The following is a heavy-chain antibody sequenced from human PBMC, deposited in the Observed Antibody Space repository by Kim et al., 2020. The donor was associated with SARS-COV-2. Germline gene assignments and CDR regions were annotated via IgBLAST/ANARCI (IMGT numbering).Heavy chain of an antibody. CDR1: GFTFSSYW. Sequence: GGSLRLSCAASGFTFSSYWMSWVRQAPGKGLEWVANIKQDGSEKYYVDSVKGRFTISRDNAKNSLYLQMNSLRAEDTAVYYCARDGDSSGYYFHYYYYYGMDVWGQGTTVTVSS. CDR3: ARDGDSSGYYFHYYYYYGMDV. V-gene: IGHV3-7*01. J-gene: IGHJ6*02. D-gene: IGHD3-22*01. CDR2: IKQDGSEK.